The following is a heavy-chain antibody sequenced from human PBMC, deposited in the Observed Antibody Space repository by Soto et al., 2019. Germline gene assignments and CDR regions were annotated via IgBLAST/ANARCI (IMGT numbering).Heavy chain of an antibody. D-gene: IGHD1-1*01. V-gene: IGHV4-4*07. CDR1: GASISGFY. CDR2: IYATGTT. Sequence: SETLSLTCTVSGASISGFYWSWIRKSAGKGLEWIGRIYATGTTDYNPSLKSRVMMSVDTSKKQFSLKLRSVTAADTAVYYCVRDGTKTLRDSFDPWGQGISVTVSS. CDR3: VRDGTKTLRDSFDP. J-gene: IGHJ5*02.